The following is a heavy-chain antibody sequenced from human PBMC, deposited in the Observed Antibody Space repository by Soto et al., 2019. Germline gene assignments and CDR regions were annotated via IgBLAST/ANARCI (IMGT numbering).Heavy chain of an antibody. D-gene: IGHD6-19*01. CDR1: GFTFSSYW. CDR2: IKQDGSEK. V-gene: IGHV3-7*01. J-gene: IGHJ4*02. CDR3: ARDGGKVTVAGPEY. Sequence: PGGSLRLSCAASGFTFSSYWMSWSRQAPGKGLEWVANIKQDGSEKYYVDSVKGRFTISRDNAKNSLYLQMNSLRAEDTAVYYCARDGGKVTVAGPEYWGQGTLVTGSS.